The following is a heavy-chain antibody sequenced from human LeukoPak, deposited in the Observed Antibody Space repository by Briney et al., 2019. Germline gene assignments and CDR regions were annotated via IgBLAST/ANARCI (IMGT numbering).Heavy chain of an antibody. D-gene: IGHD1/OR15-1a*01. J-gene: IGHJ6*02. CDR1: GDSISSFY. CDR2: IHYSGNS. V-gene: IGHV4-59*08. Sequence: SETLSLTCSVSGDSISSFYWNWIRQSPGKGLEWIGNIHYSGNSNYNPSLKSRVTISIDTSRKQFFLKLSSVTAADTAVYYCARSGTSRYYFYGMDVWGQGTTVTVSS. CDR3: ARSGTSRYYFYGMDV.